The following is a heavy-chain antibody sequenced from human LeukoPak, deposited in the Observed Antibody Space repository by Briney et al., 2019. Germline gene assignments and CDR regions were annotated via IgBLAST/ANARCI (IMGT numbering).Heavy chain of an antibody. Sequence: ASVKLCCTASGSTFTGYYMHLERQAPGPGLERMGCTNPNSGGTNYEQKFQGRVTMTRDTSISTAYMELSRLRSDDTAVYYCAREILYGLVLGNFDYWGQGTLVTVCS. V-gene: IGHV1-2*02. D-gene: IGHD6-19*01. CDR1: GSTFTGYY. CDR3: AREILYGLVLGNFDY. J-gene: IGHJ4*02. CDR2: TNPNSGGT.